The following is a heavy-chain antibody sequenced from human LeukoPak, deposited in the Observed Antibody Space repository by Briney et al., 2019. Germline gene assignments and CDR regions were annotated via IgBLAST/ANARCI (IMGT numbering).Heavy chain of an antibody. CDR3: AGLGVMVLVYQFES. Sequence: SETLSLTCAVSGGSVSSSKYLWGWIRQPPGKELEWIGGISYSGNADYNPSLRSRVTLSVDTSKSQFSLKLTSVTAADSAVYYCAGLGVMVLVYQFESWGQGTPVTVSS. CDR2: ISYSGNA. CDR1: GGSVSSSKYL. D-gene: IGHD2-21*01. V-gene: IGHV4-39*07. J-gene: IGHJ4*02.